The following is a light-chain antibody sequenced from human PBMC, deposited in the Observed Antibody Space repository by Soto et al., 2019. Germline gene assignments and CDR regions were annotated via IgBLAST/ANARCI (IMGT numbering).Light chain of an antibody. J-gene: IGLJ1*01. V-gene: IGLV2-14*01. CDR2: EFS. CDR3: GSYTGSIYV. Sequence: QSVLTQPASVSGSPGQSITISCTGTSSDVGGYKFVSWYQQHPGTAPKLMIYEFSNRPSGVSSRFSGSKSGNTASLTISGLQAEDEADYFCGSYTGSIYVFGNGTKVTVL. CDR1: SSDVGGYKF.